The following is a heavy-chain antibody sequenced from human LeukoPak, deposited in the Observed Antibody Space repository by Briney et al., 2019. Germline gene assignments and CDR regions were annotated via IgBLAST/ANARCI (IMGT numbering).Heavy chain of an antibody. D-gene: IGHD6-19*01. CDR3: ARDCQWLVIGGVDY. CDR2: ISGSGMLT. CDR1: GFSFGSYA. V-gene: IGHV3-23*01. J-gene: IGHJ4*02. Sequence: GGSLRLSCATSGFSFGSYAMSWVRQAPGKGLEWVSSISGSGMLTYYADSVKGRFTISRDNSKNTLYLQMNSLRAEDTAVYYCARDCQWLVIGGVDYWGQGTLVTVSS.